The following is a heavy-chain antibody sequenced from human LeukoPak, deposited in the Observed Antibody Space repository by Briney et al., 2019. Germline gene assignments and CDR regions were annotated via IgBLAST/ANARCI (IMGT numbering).Heavy chain of an antibody. V-gene: IGHV4-59*12. CDR2: IYYSGST. CDR3: ARPGGYCSSTSCYDDY. Sequence: SETLSLTCTVSGGSISSYYWSWIRQPPGKGLEWIGYIYYSGSTNYNPSLKSRVTISVDTSKNQFSLKLSSVTAADTAVYYCARPGGYCSSTSCYDDYWGQGTLVTVSS. CDR1: GGSISSYY. J-gene: IGHJ4*02. D-gene: IGHD2-2*01.